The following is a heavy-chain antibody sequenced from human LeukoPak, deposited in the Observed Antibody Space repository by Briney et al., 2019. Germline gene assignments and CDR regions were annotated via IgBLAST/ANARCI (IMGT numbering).Heavy chain of an antibody. D-gene: IGHD3-10*01. CDR3: AKGVRGVTYYFDY. CDR2: ISGNGGST. J-gene: IGHJ4*02. CDR1: GFTFSTYA. V-gene: IGHV3-23*01. Sequence: PGGSLRLSFAASGFTFSTYAMTWVRQAPGKGLEWVSAISGNGGSTYYADSVKGRFTISRDNSKNTLYLQMNSLRAEDTAVYYCAKGVRGVTYYFDYWGQGTLVTVSS.